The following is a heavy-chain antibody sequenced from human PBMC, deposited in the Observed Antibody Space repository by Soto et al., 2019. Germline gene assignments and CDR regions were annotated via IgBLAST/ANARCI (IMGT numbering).Heavy chain of an antibody. V-gene: IGHV3-30*03. CDR2: ISYDGSDK. J-gene: IGHJ4*02. CDR3: FKEKRGYSYGEH. D-gene: IGHD5-18*01. Sequence: GGSLRLSCAASGFTFSNYGMHWVRQAPGKGLEWVAVISYDGSDKHYLDSVKGRFTVSRDNSKNTLYLQMNSLRTEDTAVYYCFKEKRGYSYGEHWGQGTLVTVSS. CDR1: GFTFSNYG.